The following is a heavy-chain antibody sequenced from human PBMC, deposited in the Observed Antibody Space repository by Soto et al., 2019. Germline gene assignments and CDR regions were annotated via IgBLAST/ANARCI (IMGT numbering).Heavy chain of an antibody. CDR3: ARLNGYCVSTGCHGYYGMDV. V-gene: IGHV4-30-2*01. CDR1: GGSISSGGYS. Sequence: SETLSLTCAVSGGSISSGGYSWSWIRQPPGKGLEWIGYIYHSGSTYYNPSLKSRVTISVDRSKNQLSLKLSSVTAADTAVYYCARLNGYCVSTGCHGYYGMDVWGQGTTVTVCS. D-gene: IGHD2-2*03. J-gene: IGHJ6*02. CDR2: IYHSGST.